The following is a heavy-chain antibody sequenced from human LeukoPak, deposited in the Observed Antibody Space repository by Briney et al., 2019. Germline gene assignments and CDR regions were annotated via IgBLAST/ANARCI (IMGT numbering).Heavy chain of an antibody. V-gene: IGHV4-59*01. D-gene: IGHD2-2*01. J-gene: IGHJ6*02. Sequence: PSETLSLTCSVSGGSISSYYWSWIRQPPGKGLEYIGYIYYSVSTNYNPSLKSRATISVDTSKDQFSLNLTSVTAADTAVYYCARLKCISTTCPSRYVMDVWGQGTTVTVSS. CDR1: GGSISSYY. CDR2: IYYSVST. CDR3: ARLKCISTTCPSRYVMDV.